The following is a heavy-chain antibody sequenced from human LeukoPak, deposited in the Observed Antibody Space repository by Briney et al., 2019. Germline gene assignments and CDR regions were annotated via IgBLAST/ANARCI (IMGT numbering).Heavy chain of an antibody. Sequence: ASVTVSCKASGYTFTGYYMHWVRQAPGQGLEWMGWINPDSGGTNYAQKFQGRVTMTRDTSISTAYMQPSRLSSDDTAVYYCARVDDRGHYYDSSGPRKLFDYWGQGTLVTVSS. V-gene: IGHV1-2*02. CDR1: GYTFTGYY. J-gene: IGHJ4*02. D-gene: IGHD3-22*01. CDR3: ARVDDRGHYYDSSGPRKLFDY. CDR2: INPDSGGT.